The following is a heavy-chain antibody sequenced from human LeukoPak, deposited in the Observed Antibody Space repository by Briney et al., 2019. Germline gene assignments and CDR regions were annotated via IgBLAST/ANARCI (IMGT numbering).Heavy chain of an antibody. CDR3: ARRHCSATNCYSRYWFNP. D-gene: IGHD2-21*02. Sequence: SDTLSLTCTVSPGSIRSYCWCWIRQPPRTGLEWHGDICYTVSTNYNPSLRSRVTSSVDTAKNQFSRKLSSVTAADTAVYYCARRHCSATNCYSRYWFNPWGQGTLVTVSS. CDR1: PGSIRSYC. V-gene: IGHV4-59*08. CDR2: ICYTVST. J-gene: IGHJ5*02.